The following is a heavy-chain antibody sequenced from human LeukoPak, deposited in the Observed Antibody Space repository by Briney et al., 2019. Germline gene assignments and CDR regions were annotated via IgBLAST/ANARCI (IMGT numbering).Heavy chain of an antibody. J-gene: IGHJ4*02. D-gene: IGHD2-2*01. CDR1: GYTFTSSA. V-gene: IGHV1-3*01. Sequence: GASVKVSCKASGYTFTSSAVHWVRQAPGQRLEWMGWINAGNGNTKYSQKFQGRVTITSDTSASTAYMELSSLRSEDTAVYYCALQYCSSASCYWALEYWGQGTLVTVSS. CDR3: ALQYCSSASCYWALEY. CDR2: INAGNGNT.